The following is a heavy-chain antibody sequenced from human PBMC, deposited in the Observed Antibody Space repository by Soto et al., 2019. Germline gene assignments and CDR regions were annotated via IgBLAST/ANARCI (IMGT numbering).Heavy chain of an antibody. Sequence: QITLKESSPTLVKPTQTLTLTCSVSGFSLYSGGVGVGWIRQPPGKALEWLALLYWDETRRYNPSLRNTLTIAKDTSENLVVLTMTDMGPVDTGTYFCAHYTTNTYFDVWGKGTTVTVSS. V-gene: IGHV2-5*02. J-gene: IGHJ6*04. CDR3: AHYTTNTYFDV. CDR1: GFSLYSGGVG. CDR2: LYWDETR. D-gene: IGHD1-1*01.